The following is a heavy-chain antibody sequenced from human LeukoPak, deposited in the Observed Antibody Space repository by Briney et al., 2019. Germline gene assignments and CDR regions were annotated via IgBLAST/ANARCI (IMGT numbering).Heavy chain of an antibody. CDR3: VQDTFGGLKRGFVI. CDR1: GFIVSSNY. Sequence: GGSLRLSCEATGFIVSSNYMTWVHQAPGKGLEYVSVIHTGGTTYYADSVKGRFTISRDDSKNRLYFQMNSLRAEDTAVYYCVQDTFGGLKRGFVIWGQGTKVTVSS. D-gene: IGHD3-16*01. V-gene: IGHV3-53*01. J-gene: IGHJ3*02. CDR2: IHTGGTT.